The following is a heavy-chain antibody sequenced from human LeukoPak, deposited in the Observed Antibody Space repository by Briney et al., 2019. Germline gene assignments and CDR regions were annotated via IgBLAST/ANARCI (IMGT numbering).Heavy chain of an antibody. J-gene: IGHJ4*02. V-gene: IGHV3-23*01. CDR1: GFTFSSYA. D-gene: IGHD4-23*01. Sequence: GGSLRLSCAASGFTFSSYAMSWVRQAPGKGLDWVSAISGSGGSTYYADSVKGRFTISRDNSKNTLYLQMNSLRVEDTAVYYCAKLTYGGNSGGRYWGQGTLVTVSS. CDR3: AKLTYGGNSGGRY. CDR2: ISGSGGST.